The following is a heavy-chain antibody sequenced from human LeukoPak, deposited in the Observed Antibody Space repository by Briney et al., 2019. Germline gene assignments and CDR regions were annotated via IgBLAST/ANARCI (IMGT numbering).Heavy chain of an antibody. CDR2: INHSGST. J-gene: IGHJ4*02. Sequence: SETLSLTCAAYGGSFSGYYWSWIRHPPGKGLEWIGEINHSGSTNYNPSLKSRVTISVDTSKNQFSLKLSSVTAADTAVYYCARGYYGWKYSFDYWGQGTLVTVST. D-gene: IGHD3-10*01. CDR1: GGSFSGYY. V-gene: IGHV4-34*01. CDR3: ARGYYGWKYSFDY.